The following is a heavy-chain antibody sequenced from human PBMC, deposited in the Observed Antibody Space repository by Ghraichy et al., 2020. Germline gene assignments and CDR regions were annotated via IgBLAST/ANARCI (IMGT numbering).Heavy chain of an antibody. V-gene: IGHV3-7*01. J-gene: IGHJ6*03. CDR3: ASSPQINSNYYMDV. CDR2: IKQDGSEK. Sequence: VANIKQDGSEKYYVDSVKGRFTISRDNAKNSLYLQMNSLRAEDTAVDYCASSPQINSNYYMDVW. D-gene: IGHD2/OR15-2a*01.